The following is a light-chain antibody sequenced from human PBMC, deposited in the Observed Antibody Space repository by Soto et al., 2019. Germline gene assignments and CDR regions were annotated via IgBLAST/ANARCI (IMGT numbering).Light chain of an antibody. V-gene: IGLV1-40*01. J-gene: IGLJ3*02. CDR1: SSNTGAGYD. CDR2: NNR. Sequence: QSVLTQSPSVSGAPGQRVTISCTGSSSNTGAGYDVHWYQQFPGTAPKLLIYNNRNRPSGVPDRFSGSKSGTSASLAITGLQAEDEADYYCQSYDSSLSAWVFGGWTKLTVL. CDR3: QSYDSSLSAWV.